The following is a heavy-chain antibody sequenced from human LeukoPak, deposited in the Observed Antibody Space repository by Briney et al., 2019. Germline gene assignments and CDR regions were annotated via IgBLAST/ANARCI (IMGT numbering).Heavy chain of an antibody. V-gene: IGHV4-59*01. Sequence: PSETLSLTCTVSGGSISTYYWSWIRRPAGKGLEWIGYIYYSGSTNYNPSLKSRVTISVDTSKNQFSLKLSSVTAADTAVYYCARNSAAMVDYYYMDVWGKGTTVTISS. CDR2: IYYSGST. CDR1: GGSISTYY. D-gene: IGHD5-18*01. CDR3: ARNSAAMVDYYYMDV. J-gene: IGHJ6*03.